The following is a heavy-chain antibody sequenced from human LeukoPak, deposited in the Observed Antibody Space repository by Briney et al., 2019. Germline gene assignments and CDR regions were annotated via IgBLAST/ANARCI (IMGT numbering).Heavy chain of an antibody. CDR1: GYSFTNYW. J-gene: IGHJ3*02. D-gene: IGHD1-26*01. Sequence: LGESLKISCKGSGYSFTNYWIAWVRQMPGQGLEWMAIIYPGDSDARYSPSFQGQVTISVDKSISTTYLRWGSLKASDTAMYYCARRGWGFAAPKRDHDTFDIWGQGTMVTVSS. V-gene: IGHV5-51*01. CDR2: IYPGDSDA. CDR3: ARRGWGFAAPKRDHDTFDI.